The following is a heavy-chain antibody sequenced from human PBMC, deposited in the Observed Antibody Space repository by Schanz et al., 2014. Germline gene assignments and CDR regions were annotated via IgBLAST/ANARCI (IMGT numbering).Heavy chain of an antibody. CDR1: GFTFSSYA. D-gene: IGHD2-15*01. CDR3: AKGMGYCSGGTCYDYYYYGLDV. Sequence: QVQLVESGGGVVQPGRSLRLSCAASGFTFSSYAMHWVRQAPGKGLEWVAVIWSDGSGKYYADSVKGRFTISRDSPKNTLYLQMNSLSADDTAVFYCAKGMGYCSGGTCYDYYYYGLDVWGQGTTVTVSS. CDR2: IWSDGSGK. V-gene: IGHV3-33*06. J-gene: IGHJ6*02.